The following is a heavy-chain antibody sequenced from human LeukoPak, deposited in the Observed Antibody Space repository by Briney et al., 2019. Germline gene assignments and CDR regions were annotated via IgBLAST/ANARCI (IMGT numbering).Heavy chain of an antibody. V-gene: IGHV4-39*07. D-gene: IGHD3-22*01. Sequence: PSETLSLTCTVSGGSIRSSSYYWGWIRQPPGKGLEWIGSIYYNGSTYYNPSLKSRVTISVDTCKNQCSLKLRSVTAADTAVYYCARDSSGYYFLHWGQGTLVTVSS. CDR3: ARDSSGYYFLH. CDR1: GGSIRSSSYY. CDR2: IYYNGST. J-gene: IGHJ4*02.